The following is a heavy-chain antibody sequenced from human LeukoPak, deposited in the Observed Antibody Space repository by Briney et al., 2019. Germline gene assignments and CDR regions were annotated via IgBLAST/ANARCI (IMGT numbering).Heavy chain of an antibody. CDR3: ARYVDTAMLSRGYYYYGMDV. V-gene: IGHV4-38-2*02. Sequence: PSETLSLTCTVSGYSISSGYYWGWIRQPPGKGLEWIGSIYHSGSTYYNPSLKSRVTISVDTSKNQFSLKLSSVTAADTAVYYCARYVDTAMLSRGYYYYGMDVWGQGTTVTVSS. CDR2: IYHSGST. CDR1: GYSISSGYY. D-gene: IGHD5-18*01. J-gene: IGHJ6*02.